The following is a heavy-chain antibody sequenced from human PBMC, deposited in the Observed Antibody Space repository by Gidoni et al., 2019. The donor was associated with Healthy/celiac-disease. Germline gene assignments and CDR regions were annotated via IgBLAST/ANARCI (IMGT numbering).Heavy chain of an antibody. J-gene: IGHJ3*02. Sequence: EVQLVESGGGLVKPGGSLRLSCAASGFTFSSYSMNWVRQAPGKGLEWVSSISSSSSYIYYADSVKGRFTISRDNAKNSLYLQMNSLIAEDTAVYYCARDRKVRGLDAFDIWGQGTMVTVSS. CDR2: ISSSSSYI. CDR3: ARDRKVRGLDAFDI. V-gene: IGHV3-21*01. CDR1: GFTFSSYS. D-gene: IGHD3-10*01.